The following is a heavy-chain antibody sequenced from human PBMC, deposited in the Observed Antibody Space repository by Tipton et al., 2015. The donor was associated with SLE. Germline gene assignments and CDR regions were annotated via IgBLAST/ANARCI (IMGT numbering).Heavy chain of an antibody. Sequence: TLSLTCTVSGGSIRSSRHFWGWIRQPPGKGLEWIGSFYYGKSTFYNPSLKSRVTISVDTSTNRLSLQLTSVTAADTAVYFCARDRDIVLEPVPIPPAFDIWCQG. J-gene: IGHJ3*02. CDR2: FYYGKST. D-gene: IGHD2-8*02. CDR3: ARDRDIVLEPVPIPPAFDI. V-gene: IGHV4-39*07. CDR1: GGSIRSSRHF.